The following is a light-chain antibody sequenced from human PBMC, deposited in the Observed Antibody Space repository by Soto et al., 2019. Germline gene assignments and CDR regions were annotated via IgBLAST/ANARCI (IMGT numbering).Light chain of an antibody. CDR2: DAS. V-gene: IGKV3-15*01. CDR3: QQYDNWPSLT. Sequence: EIVMTQSPATLSVSPGERATLSCRASQSVNSNLAWYQQTPGQSPRLLIYDASTRATGIPARFSASGSGTEFTLTISGLQSEDFAVYYCQQYDNWPSLTFGGGTKVDIK. J-gene: IGKJ4*01. CDR1: QSVNSN.